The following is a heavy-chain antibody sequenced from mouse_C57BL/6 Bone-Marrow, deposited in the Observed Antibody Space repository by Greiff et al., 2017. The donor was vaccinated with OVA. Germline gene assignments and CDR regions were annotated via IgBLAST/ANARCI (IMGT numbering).Heavy chain of an antibody. V-gene: IGHV14-4*01. CDR3: TTYDYDRRFAY. Sequence: VQLKQSGAELVRPGASVKLSCTASGFNIKDDYMHWVKQRPEQGLEWIGWIDPENGDTEYASKFQGKATITADTSSNTAYLQLSSLTSEDTAVYYCTTYDYDRRFAYWGQGTLVTVSA. D-gene: IGHD2-4*01. CDR2: IDPENGDT. CDR1: GFNIKDDY. J-gene: IGHJ3*01.